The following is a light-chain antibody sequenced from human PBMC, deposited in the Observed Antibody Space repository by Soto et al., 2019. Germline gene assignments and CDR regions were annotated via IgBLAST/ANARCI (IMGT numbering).Light chain of an antibody. Sequence: EIVLTQSPGTLSLSPGERATLSCRASQSVSSKYLAWYQQKPGQAPRVLIYGTSIRASGVPERFSGGGSGTDFTLTITRLEPEDFAVYYCQQRSNWPLTFGQGTRLEIK. J-gene: IGKJ5*01. CDR1: QSVSSKY. V-gene: IGKV3D-20*02. CDR3: QQRSNWPLT. CDR2: GTS.